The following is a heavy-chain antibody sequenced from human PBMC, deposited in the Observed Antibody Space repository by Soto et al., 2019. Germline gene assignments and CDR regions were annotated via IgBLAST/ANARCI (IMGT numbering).Heavy chain of an antibody. J-gene: IGHJ6*03. CDR1: GGTFRSFT. V-gene: IGHV1-69*02. CDR3: TRVECAATSTYYYDYYMVV. CDR2: IIPILGLP. D-gene: IGHD2-15*01. Sequence: SVKVSCKAPGGTFRSFTISSVRQAPGKGLEWLGRIIPILGLPNYSQKFQGRVTITADKSTSTAYLQLNSLRSDHTPAHYCTRVECAATSTYYYDYYMVVWGKGTRVTGS.